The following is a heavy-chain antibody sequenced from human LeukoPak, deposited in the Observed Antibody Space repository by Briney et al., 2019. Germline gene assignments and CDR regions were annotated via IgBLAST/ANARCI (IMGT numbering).Heavy chain of an antibody. Sequence: SSETLSLTCTVSGGSISSYYWSWIRQPPGKGLEWIGYIYYSGSTNYNPSLKSRVTISVDTSKNQFSLKLSSVTAADTAVYYCARLRLAIAVAAPNWFDPWGQGTLVTVSS. CDR1: GGSISSYY. CDR3: ARLRLAIAVAAPNWFDP. J-gene: IGHJ5*02. V-gene: IGHV4-59*12. D-gene: IGHD6-19*01. CDR2: IYYSGST.